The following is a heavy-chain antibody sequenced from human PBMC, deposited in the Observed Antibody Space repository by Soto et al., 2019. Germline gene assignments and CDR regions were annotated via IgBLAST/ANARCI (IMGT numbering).Heavy chain of an antibody. D-gene: IGHD2-15*01. Sequence: GGSLRLSCAASGFTVSSNHMSWVRQAPGKGLEWVSVIYSGGSTYYADSVKGRFTISRDNSKNTLYLQMNSLRAEDTAVYYCARARYCSGGSCYSYDYWGQGTLVTVSS. CDR3: ARARYCSGGSCYSYDY. CDR2: IYSGGST. V-gene: IGHV3-66*01. J-gene: IGHJ4*02. CDR1: GFTVSSNH.